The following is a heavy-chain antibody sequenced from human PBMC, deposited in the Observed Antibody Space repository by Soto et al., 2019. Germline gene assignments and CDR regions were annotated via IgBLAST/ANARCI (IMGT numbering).Heavy chain of an antibody. J-gene: IGHJ5*02. D-gene: IGHD6-13*01. Sequence: SETLSLTCAFSGFSISSGGYSWSWIRQPPGKGLEWIGYIYYSGSTNYNPSLKSRVTISVDTSKNQFSLKLSSVTAADTAVYYCARAKAPLYSSSWYWFDPWGQGTLVTVSS. CDR1: GFSISSGGYS. CDR2: IYYSGST. V-gene: IGHV4-61*08. CDR3: ARAKAPLYSSSWYWFDP.